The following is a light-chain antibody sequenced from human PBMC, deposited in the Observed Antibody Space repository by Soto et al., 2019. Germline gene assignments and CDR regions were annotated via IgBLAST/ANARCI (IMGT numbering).Light chain of an antibody. CDR3: GTWDSNLRAVV. J-gene: IGLJ2*01. Sequence: QSVLTHPPSVSAAPGQKVTISCSGSNSNIGNNYVSWYQHLPGTTPKLLISDNNKRLSGTPDRFSGSKYGTSATLGITGLQTGDEADYYCGTWDSNLRAVVFGGGTKLTVL. CDR1: NSNIGNNY. CDR2: DNN. V-gene: IGLV1-51*01.